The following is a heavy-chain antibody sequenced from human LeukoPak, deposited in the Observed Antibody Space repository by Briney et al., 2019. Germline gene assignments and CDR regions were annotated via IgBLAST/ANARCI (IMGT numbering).Heavy chain of an antibody. Sequence: ASVKVSCKTSGYTFTDYYIHWVRQAPGQGLEWMGWINPNSGETNSAQKFQGRVTMTGATAIRIAYMALNRLTSDDTAVYYCATDRDYSNTERGFYYWGQGTRVTVSA. V-gene: IGHV1-2*02. D-gene: IGHD4-11*01. J-gene: IGHJ4*02. CDR1: GYTFTDYY. CDR3: ATDRDYSNTERGFYY. CDR2: INPNSGET.